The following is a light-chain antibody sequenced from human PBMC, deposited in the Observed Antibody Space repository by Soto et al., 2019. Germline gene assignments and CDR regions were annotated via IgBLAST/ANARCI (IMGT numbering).Light chain of an antibody. J-gene: IGKJ5*01. Sequence: EIVLTQSPGNLSLSPGERATLSCRASQSVSSSYLAWYQQKPGQAPRLLIYGASSRATGIRDRFSGSGSGTDFTLTISRLEPEDFAVYYFQQYGSSITFGQGTRLEIK. CDR1: QSVSSSY. CDR2: GAS. CDR3: QQYGSSIT. V-gene: IGKV3-20*01.